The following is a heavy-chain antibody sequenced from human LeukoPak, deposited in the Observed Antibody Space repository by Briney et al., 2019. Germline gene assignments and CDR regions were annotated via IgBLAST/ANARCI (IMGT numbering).Heavy chain of an antibody. CDR2: ISYDGSNK. Sequence: QPGGSLRLSCAASGFTFSSYAMHWVRQAPGKGLEWVAVISYDGSNKYYADSVKGRFTISRDNSKNTLYLQMNSLRAEDTAVYYCARPGFPFEPYYDFWSGYHGDIWGQGTMVTVSS. V-gene: IGHV3-30-3*01. CDR3: ARPGFPFEPYYDFWSGYHGDI. J-gene: IGHJ3*02. CDR1: GFTFSSYA. D-gene: IGHD3-3*01.